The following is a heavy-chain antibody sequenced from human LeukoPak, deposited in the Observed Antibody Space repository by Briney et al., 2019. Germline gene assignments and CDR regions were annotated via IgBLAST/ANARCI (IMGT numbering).Heavy chain of an antibody. J-gene: IGHJ5*02. D-gene: IGHD3-10*01. Sequence: ASVKVSCKASGGTFSSYAISWVRQAPGQGLEWMGGIIPIFGTANYAQKFQGRVTMTRNTSISTAYMELSSLRSEDTAVYYCARGGSGYYYGSGSPNWFDPWGQGTPVTVSS. V-gene: IGHV1-69*05. CDR3: ARGGSGYYYGSGSPNWFDP. CDR2: IIPIFGTA. CDR1: GGTFSSYA.